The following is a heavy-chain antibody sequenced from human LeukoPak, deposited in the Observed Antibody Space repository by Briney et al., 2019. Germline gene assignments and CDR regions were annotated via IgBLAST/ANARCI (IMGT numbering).Heavy chain of an antibody. Sequence: PGGSLRLSCAASGFTFSDYYMSWIRQAPGKGLEWVSYISSSGSTIYYADSVKGRFTISRDNAKNSLYPQMNSLRAEDTAVYYCARDGGHYDSSGYLLGWYFDLWGRGTLVTVSS. J-gene: IGHJ2*01. CDR3: ARDGGHYDSSGYLLGWYFDL. V-gene: IGHV3-11*04. CDR1: GFTFSDYY. CDR2: ISSSGSTI. D-gene: IGHD3-22*01.